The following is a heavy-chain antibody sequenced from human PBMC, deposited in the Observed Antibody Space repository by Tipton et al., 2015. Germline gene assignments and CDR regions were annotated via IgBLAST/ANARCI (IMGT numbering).Heavy chain of an antibody. J-gene: IGHJ6*02. CDR1: GGSIISGDYY. V-gene: IGHV4-31*03. CDR2: IYYSGST. CDR3: ARDWLGLVDV. D-gene: IGHD6-19*01. Sequence: TLSLTCNVSGGSIISGDYYWSWIRQHPGKGLEWIGYIYYSGSTYYNPSLESRLTILVDTSNNQFSLRLRSVTAADTAVYFCARDWLGLVDVWGQGTTVTVSS.